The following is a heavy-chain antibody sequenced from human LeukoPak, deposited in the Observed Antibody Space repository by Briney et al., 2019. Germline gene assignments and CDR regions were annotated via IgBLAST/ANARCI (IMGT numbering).Heavy chain of an antibody. Sequence: ASVTVSCKASGYTFTSYYMHWVRQAPGQGLEWMGIINPSGGSTSYAQKFQGRVTMTRDMSTSTVYMELSSLRSEDTAVYYCARSTYCGGDCYSSNWFDPWGQGTLVTVSS. CDR3: ARSTYCGGDCYSSNWFDP. CDR2: INPSGGST. CDR1: GYTFTSYY. J-gene: IGHJ5*02. D-gene: IGHD2-21*02. V-gene: IGHV1-46*01.